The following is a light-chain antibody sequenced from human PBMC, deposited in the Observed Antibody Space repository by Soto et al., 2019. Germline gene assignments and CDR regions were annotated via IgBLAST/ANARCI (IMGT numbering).Light chain of an antibody. J-gene: IGKJ4*01. V-gene: IGKV1-5*03. Sequence: DIQMTQSPSTLSASVGDRVTITCRASQSISSWLAWYQQKPGKAPKLLIYKASSWETGVPSRFSGSGSGTDFTFTISSLQPEDIATYYCQHYDNVPLTFGGGTKV. CDR3: QHYDNVPLT. CDR2: KAS. CDR1: QSISSW.